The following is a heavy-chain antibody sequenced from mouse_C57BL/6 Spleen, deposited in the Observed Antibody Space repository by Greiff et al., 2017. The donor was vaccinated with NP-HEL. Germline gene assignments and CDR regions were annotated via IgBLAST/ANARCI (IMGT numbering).Heavy chain of an antibody. V-gene: IGHV14-2*01. CDR1: GFNIKDYY. CDR3: ALPTPVVATDAMDY. CDR2: IDPEAGET. D-gene: IGHD1-1*01. J-gene: IGHJ4*01. Sequence: VQLQQSGAELVKPGASVKLSCTASGFNIKDYYMHWVKQRTEQGLEWIGRIDPEAGETKYAPKFQGKATITADTSSNTAYLQLSSLTSEDTAVYYCALPTPVVATDAMDYWGQGTSGTVSS.